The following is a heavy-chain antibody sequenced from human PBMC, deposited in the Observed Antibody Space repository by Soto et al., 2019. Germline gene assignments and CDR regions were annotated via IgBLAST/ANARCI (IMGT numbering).Heavy chain of an antibody. CDR2: TYHSGNP. CDR3: ARAFAIDWYTYYFDY. Sequence: SETLSLTCDVSGDTISTGGYTWAWIRQPPGKALEWIGHTYHSGNPYYNPSLKSRVIISVDRSKNQFSLKVRSVTAADTAVYYCARAFAIDWYTYYFDYWGQGPLVTVSS. D-gene: IGHD3-9*01. CDR1: GDTISTGGYT. J-gene: IGHJ4*02. V-gene: IGHV4-30-2*01.